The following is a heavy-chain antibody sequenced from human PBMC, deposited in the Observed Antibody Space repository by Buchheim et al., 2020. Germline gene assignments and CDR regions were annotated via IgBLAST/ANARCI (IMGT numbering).Heavy chain of an antibody. V-gene: IGHV4-31*03. CDR1: GGSISSGGYY. CDR3: ARTTSSSYPFDY. J-gene: IGHJ4*02. Sequence: QVLVQESGPGLVKPSETLSLTCTVSGGSISSGGYYWSWIRQHPGKGLEWIGYIYYSGSTYYNPSLKSRVIILVDTSKNQFSLQLNSVTAADTAVYYCARTTSSSYPFDYWGQGTL. CDR2: IYYSGST. D-gene: IGHD3-22*01.